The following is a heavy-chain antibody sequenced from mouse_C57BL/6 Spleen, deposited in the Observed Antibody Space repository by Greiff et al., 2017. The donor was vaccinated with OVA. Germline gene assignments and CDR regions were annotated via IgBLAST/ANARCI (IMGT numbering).Heavy chain of an antibody. CDR3: TRYYGVV. V-gene: IGHV1-15*01. J-gene: IGHJ1*03. CDR1: GYTFPDYE. CDR2: IDPETGGT. D-gene: IGHD1-1*01. Sequence: QVQLQQSGAELVRPGASVTLSCKASGYTFPDYEMHWVKQTPVHGLEWIGAIDPETGGTAYNQKFKGKAILTADKSSSTAYMELRSLTSEYSAVYYCTRYYGVVWGTGTTVTVSS.